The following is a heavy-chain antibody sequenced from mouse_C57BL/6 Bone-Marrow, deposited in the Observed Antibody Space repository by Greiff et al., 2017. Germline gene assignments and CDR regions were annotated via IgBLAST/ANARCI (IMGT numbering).Heavy chain of an antibody. V-gene: IGHV1-55*01. CDR2: LYPGSGSN. Sequence: QVQLQQPGAELVKPGASVKMSCKASGYTFTSYWITWVKQRPGQGLEWIGDLYPGSGSNNYNEKFKSKATLTVDTSSSTAYMQRSSLTSEDSAVYYCARPYDSNYWYFDVWGTGTTVTVSS. D-gene: IGHD2-5*01. CDR1: GYTFTSYW. CDR3: ARPYDSNYWYFDV. J-gene: IGHJ1*03.